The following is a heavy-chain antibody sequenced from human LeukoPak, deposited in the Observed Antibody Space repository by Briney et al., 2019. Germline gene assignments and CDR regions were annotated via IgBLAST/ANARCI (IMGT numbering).Heavy chain of an antibody. D-gene: IGHD3-3*01. CDR3: ASCYDFNYYYMHV. J-gene: IGHJ6*03. CDR2: IYYSGST. Sequence: SETLSLTCAVSNGSITSSSYYWGWIRQPPGKGLEWIGSIYYSGSTYYNPSLKSRVTISLDSSKNQISLKLTSVAAADTAVYYCASCYDFNYYYMHVWGKGTKVTVSS. CDR1: NGSITSSSYY. V-gene: IGHV4-39*07.